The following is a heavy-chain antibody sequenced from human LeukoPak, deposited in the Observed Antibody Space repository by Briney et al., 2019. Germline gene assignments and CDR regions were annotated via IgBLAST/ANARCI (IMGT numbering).Heavy chain of an antibody. D-gene: IGHD6-19*01. V-gene: IGHV3-49*03. J-gene: IGHJ4*02. Sequence: GGSLRLSCTASGFTFGDYAMNWFRQAPGKGLEWVGFSRSKAYGGTTEYAASVEGRFTISRDDSKNIAYLQMNSLKTEDTAVYYCGSGSGWYSPDYWGQGTLVTVSS. CDR3: GSGSGWYSPDY. CDR2: SRSKAYGGTT. CDR1: GFTFGDYA.